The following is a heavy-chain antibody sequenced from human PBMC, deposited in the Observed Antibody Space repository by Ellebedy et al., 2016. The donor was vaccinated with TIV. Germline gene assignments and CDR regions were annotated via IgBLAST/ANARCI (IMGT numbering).Heavy chain of an antibody. CDR1: GFTFSSYW. J-gene: IGHJ2*01. D-gene: IGHD4-17*01. CDR2: IYHDGSKK. CDR3: ARSIYGASYL. V-gene: IGHV3-7*01. Sequence: GGSLRLSCAVSGFTFSSYWMSWVRQAPGKGLEWVANIYHDGSKKYYVDSVKGRFTISRDYAGNSLVLQMNSLGAEDTAVYYCARSIYGASYLWGRGTLVTVSS.